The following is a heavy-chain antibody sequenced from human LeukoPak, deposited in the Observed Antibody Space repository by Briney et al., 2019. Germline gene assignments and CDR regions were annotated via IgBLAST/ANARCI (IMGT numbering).Heavy chain of an antibody. CDR3: ARDPNGDYIGAFDM. CDR2: IRGGGGSA. V-gene: IGHV3-23*01. D-gene: IGHD4-17*01. Sequence: GGSLRLSCTASGFTFSAYAMRWVRQAPGKGPEWVSAIRGGGGSAFYADSVKGRFTISRDNSKYTLFLQMNSLRAEDTAVYYCARDPNGDYIGAFDMWGPGAMVTVSS. CDR1: GFTFSAYA. J-gene: IGHJ3*02.